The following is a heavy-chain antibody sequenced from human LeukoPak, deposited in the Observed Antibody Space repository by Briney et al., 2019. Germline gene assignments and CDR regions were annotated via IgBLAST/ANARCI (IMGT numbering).Heavy chain of an antibody. J-gene: IGHJ4*02. V-gene: IGHV3-30*03. CDR3: ARAIGSGSYSIDY. D-gene: IGHD3-10*01. CDR2: ISYDGSHE. Sequence: GGSLTLSCAAYAFTFSTYGMHRVRQAPGKGLEWVAFISYDGSHEYYADSVKGRFTISRDNPKNTLYLQMKRLRPKCMDECACARAIGSGSYSIDYWGQGTLVTVSS. CDR1: AFTFSTYG.